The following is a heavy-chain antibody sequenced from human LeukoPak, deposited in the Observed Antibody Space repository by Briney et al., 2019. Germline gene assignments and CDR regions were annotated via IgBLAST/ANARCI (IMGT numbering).Heavy chain of an antibody. CDR1: GFTFSSYA. J-gene: IGHJ4*02. Sequence: PGGSLRLSCAASGFTFSSYAMSWVRQAPGKGLEWVSAISSSSSYIYYADSVKGRFTISRDNAKNSLYLQMNSLRAEDTAVYYCARAARIVGAAYFDYWGQGTLVTVSS. CDR2: ISSSSSYI. D-gene: IGHD1-26*01. CDR3: ARAARIVGAAYFDY. V-gene: IGHV3-21*01.